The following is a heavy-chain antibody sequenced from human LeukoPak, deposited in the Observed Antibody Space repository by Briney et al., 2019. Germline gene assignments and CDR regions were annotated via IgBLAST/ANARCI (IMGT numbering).Heavy chain of an antibody. D-gene: IGHD1-26*01. CDR2: IYSGGST. CDR3: ARCKGIPFSGSYDH. J-gene: IGHJ5*02. V-gene: IGHV3-53*01. Sequence: GGSLRLSCAASGFTVSTSYMSWVRQAPGKGLEWVSVIYSGGSTYYADSVKGRFNISRDNSKNTLYLQMNGLRVEDTAVYYCARCKGIPFSGSYDHWGQGTLVTVSS. CDR1: GFTVSTSY.